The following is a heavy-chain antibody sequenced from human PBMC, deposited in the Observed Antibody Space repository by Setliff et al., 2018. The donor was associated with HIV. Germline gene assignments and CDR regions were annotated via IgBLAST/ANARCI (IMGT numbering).Heavy chain of an antibody. J-gene: IGHJ5*02. CDR3: ATMAENNYDFWSAYYRWFDP. CDR2: ADPEDGET. V-gene: IGHV1-69-2*01. Sequence: ASVKVSCKASGYTFTDYYIHWVQQAPGKGLEWMGRADPEDGETRIAEKFQGRVTLTAETSKDTAYMELSSLRYEDTAVYYCATMAENNYDFWSAYYRWFDPWGQGTLVTVSS. D-gene: IGHD3-3*01. CDR1: GYTFTDYY.